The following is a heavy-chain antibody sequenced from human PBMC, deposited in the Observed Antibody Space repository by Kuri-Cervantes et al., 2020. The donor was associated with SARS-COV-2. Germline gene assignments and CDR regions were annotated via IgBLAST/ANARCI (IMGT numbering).Heavy chain of an antibody. Sequence: GESLKISCAASRFTFSSYAMHWVRQAPGKGLEWVAVITYDGSNKYYADSVKGRFTISRDNSKNTLYLQMNSLRAEDTAVYYCAKDSDLDCTGGVCYTFFDYWGQGTLVTVSS. J-gene: IGHJ4*02. D-gene: IGHD2-8*02. CDR1: RFTFSSYA. CDR2: ITYDGSNK. CDR3: AKDSDLDCTGGVCYTFFDY. V-gene: IGHV3-30*01.